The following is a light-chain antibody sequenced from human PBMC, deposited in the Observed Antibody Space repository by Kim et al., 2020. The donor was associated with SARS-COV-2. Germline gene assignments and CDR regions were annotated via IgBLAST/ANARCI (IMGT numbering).Light chain of an antibody. CDR2: QAS. J-gene: IGKJ1*01. Sequence: SSVADRVTITCRASQSISTWLAWYQQKPVQPPKLLIYQASTSESGVPSIFSGSGSGTEFTHTISSLQPDDFATYYCQPYKSYPWTFGQGTKVDIK. V-gene: IGKV1-5*03. CDR1: QSISTW. CDR3: QPYKSYPWT.